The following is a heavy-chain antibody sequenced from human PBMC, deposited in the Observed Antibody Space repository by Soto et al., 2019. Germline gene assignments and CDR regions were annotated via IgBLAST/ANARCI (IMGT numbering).Heavy chain of an antibody. CDR3: GKGDTIFGVVDD. D-gene: IGHD3-3*01. CDR2: INNDATYR. J-gene: IGHJ4*02. CDR1: GFTFSDYF. Sequence: PGASLRLSCAGSGFTFSDYFITWIRQAPGKGLEWISYINNDATYRKYADSVKGRFTVSRDNAKNSVFLQMNSLRPEDTALYYCGKGDTIFGVVDDWGPGTLVTVSS. V-gene: IGHV3-11*06.